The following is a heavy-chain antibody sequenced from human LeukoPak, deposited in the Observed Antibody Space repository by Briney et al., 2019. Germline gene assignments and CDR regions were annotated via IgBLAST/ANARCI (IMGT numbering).Heavy chain of an antibody. V-gene: IGHV1-3*01. D-gene: IGHD2-21*01. CDR1: GYSFTSNY. J-gene: IGHJ4*02. Sequence: ASVKVSCKASGYSFTSNYIHWVRQAPGQRLEWMGWINAGNGNTRYSQIFQGRVTITRVTSASTAYMELSSLRSEDTAVYYCASGDWNYFDYWGQGTLVTVSS. CDR2: INAGNGNT. CDR3: ASGDWNYFDY.